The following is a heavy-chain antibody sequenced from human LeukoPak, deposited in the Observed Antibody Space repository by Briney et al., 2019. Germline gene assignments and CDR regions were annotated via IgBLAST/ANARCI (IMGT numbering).Heavy chain of an antibody. CDR1: GGSISSYY. CDR3: ARDRRSGYDSTPWFDP. V-gene: IGHV4-4*07. Sequence: PSETLSLTCTVSGGSISSYYWSWIRQPAGKGLEWIGRIYTSGSTNYNPSLKSRVTMSVDTSKNQFSPKLSSVTAADTAVYYCARDRRSGYDSTPWFDPWGQGTLVTVSS. D-gene: IGHD5-12*01. CDR2: IYTSGST. J-gene: IGHJ5*02.